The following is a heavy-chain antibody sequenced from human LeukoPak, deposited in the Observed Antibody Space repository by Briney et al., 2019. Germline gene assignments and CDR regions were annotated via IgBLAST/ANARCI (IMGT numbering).Heavy chain of an antibody. CDR3: ARDHVWESDXFDI. D-gene: IGHD1-26*01. V-gene: IGHV4-4*07. CDR1: GGSISSYY. Sequence: PSETLSLTCTVSGGSISSYYWSWIRQPAGKGLEWIGRIYTSGSTNYNPSLKSRVTMSVDTSKNQFSLKLSSVTAADTAVYYCARDHVWESDXFDIXXQGTMVTVSS. CDR2: IYTSGST. J-gene: IGHJ3*02.